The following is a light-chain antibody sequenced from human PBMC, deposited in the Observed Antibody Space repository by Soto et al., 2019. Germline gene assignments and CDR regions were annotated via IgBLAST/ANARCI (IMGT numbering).Light chain of an antibody. CDR3: QHSYSTPL. CDR1: QSISSY. CDR2: AAS. J-gene: IGKJ5*01. Sequence: DIQMTQSPCSLSASVGDRVTITCRASQSISSYLYWYQQKPGKAPKLLIYAASSLQSGVPSRFSGSGSGTYFTLTISRLQDEDFATYYCQHSYSTPLFGQGTRLEIK. V-gene: IGKV1-39*01.